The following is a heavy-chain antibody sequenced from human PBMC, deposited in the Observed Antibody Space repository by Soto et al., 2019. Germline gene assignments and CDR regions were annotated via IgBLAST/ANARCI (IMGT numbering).Heavy chain of an antibody. Sequence: SVKASCKASGYTFTSYDINWVRQATGQGLEWMGWMNPNSGNTGYAQKFQGRVTMTRNTSISTAYMELSSLRSDDTAVYYCARGSTIFGVVIYYYYYGMYVWGQGSTVIVSS. CDR2: MNPNSGNT. CDR3: ARGSTIFGVVIYYYYYGMYV. V-gene: IGHV1-8*01. J-gene: IGHJ6*02. D-gene: IGHD3-3*01. CDR1: GYTFTSYD.